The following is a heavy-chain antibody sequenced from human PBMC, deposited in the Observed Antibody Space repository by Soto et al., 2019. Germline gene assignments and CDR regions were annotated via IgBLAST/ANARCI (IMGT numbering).Heavy chain of an antibody. Sequence: PSETLSLTCTFSGGSISSYYWSLIRQPPGKGLEWIGYMYNTGSTIYNPSLKSRVTISVDTSKNQFSLKLNSVTAADTAVYYCARDLWGYCGADCYPLDVWGQGTTVTVSS. D-gene: IGHD2-21*02. V-gene: IGHV4-59*01. CDR1: GGSISSYY. J-gene: IGHJ6*02. CDR2: MYNTGST. CDR3: ARDLWGYCGADCYPLDV.